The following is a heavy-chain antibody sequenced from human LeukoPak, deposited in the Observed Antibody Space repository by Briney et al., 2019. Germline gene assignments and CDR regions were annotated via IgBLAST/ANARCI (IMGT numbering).Heavy chain of an antibody. CDR1: GGSISSYY. V-gene: IGHV4-59*01. Sequence: PSETLSLTCTVPGGSISSYYWSWIRQPPGKGVEWIGYIYYSGSTNYNPSLKSRVTISVDTSKNQFSLKLSSVTAADTAVYYCARGASSSWYLIWGQGTLVTVSS. CDR3: ARGASSSWYLI. D-gene: IGHD6-13*01. J-gene: IGHJ4*02. CDR2: IYYSGST.